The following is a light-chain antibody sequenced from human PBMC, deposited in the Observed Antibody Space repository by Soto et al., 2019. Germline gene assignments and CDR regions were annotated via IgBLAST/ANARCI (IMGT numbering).Light chain of an antibody. V-gene: IGKV2-28*01. J-gene: IGKJ5*01. CDR1: QSLLFSNGYNY. CDR3: LQALQTPIT. Sequence: DIVMTQSPLSLPVTPGEPASISCRSSQSLLFSNGYNYLDWYLQKPGQSPQLLIYLASTRASGAPDRFSGSGSGTDFPLKISRVEADYVGVYYCLQALQTPITFGQGTRLEIK. CDR2: LAS.